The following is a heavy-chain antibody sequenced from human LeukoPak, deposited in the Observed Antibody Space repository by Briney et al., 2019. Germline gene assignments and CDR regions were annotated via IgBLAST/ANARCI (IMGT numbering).Heavy chain of an antibody. D-gene: IGHD3-10*01. Sequence: SETLSLTCTVSGDSLSSYHWSWIRQPAGKGLEWIGRIYTSGSTNYNPSLKSRVTISVDKSKNQFSLKLSSVTAADTAVYYCARDTTYYYGSGSYLNWFDPWGQGTLVTVSS. V-gene: IGHV4-4*07. CDR3: ARDTTYYYGSGSYLNWFDP. CDR1: GDSLSSYH. J-gene: IGHJ5*02. CDR2: IYTSGST.